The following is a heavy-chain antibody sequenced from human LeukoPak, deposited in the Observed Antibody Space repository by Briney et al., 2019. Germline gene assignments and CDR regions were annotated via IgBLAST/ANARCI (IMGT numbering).Heavy chain of an antibody. V-gene: IGHV5-51*01. D-gene: IGHD3-16*01. CDR2: IYPGDSDT. CDR3: ARHQRGRPYDAPDV. J-gene: IGHJ3*01. Sequence: GESLKISCKTSGYSFTTYWIDWVRQMPGKGLEWMGIIYPGDSDTTYSTSFQGQVTISVEKSTSPAYLKWTSLKASAPARYYSARHQRGRPYDAPDVWGQGTMVTLSS. CDR1: GYSFTTYW.